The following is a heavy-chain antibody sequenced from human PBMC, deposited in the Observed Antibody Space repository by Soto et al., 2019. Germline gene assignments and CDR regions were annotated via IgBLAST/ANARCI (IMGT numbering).Heavy chain of an antibody. Sequence: ESGGGLVKPGGSLRLSCAASGFTFSSYSMNWVRQAPGKGLEWVSSISSSSSYIYYADSVKGRFTISRDNAKNSLYLQMNSLRAEDTAVYYCARELVVVAATWAPEYNWFDPWGQGTLVTVSS. CDR3: ARELVVVAATWAPEYNWFDP. J-gene: IGHJ5*02. CDR2: ISSSSSYI. V-gene: IGHV3-21*01. CDR1: GFTFSSYS. D-gene: IGHD2-15*01.